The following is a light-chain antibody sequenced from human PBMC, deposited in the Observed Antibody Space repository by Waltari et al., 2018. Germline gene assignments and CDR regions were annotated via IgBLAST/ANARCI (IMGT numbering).Light chain of an antibody. V-gene: IGKV4-1*01. CDR2: WAS. Sequence: DIVMTQSPEFLAVPLGERATINCKSSQSVLYSSNNKNYLAWYQQKPGQPPKLLIHWASNRESGVPDRFSGSCSGTDFTLTISSLQAEDVAVYYCQQYYAVRRTFGQGTKVEV. CDR3: QQYYAVRRT. J-gene: IGKJ1*01. CDR1: QSVLYSSNNKNY.